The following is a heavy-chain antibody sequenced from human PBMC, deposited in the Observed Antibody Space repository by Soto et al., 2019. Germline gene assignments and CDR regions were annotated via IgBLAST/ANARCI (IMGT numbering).Heavy chain of an antibody. Sequence: SETLSLTCAVYGGSFSGYYWSWIRQPPGKGLEWIGEINHSGSTNYNPSLKSRVTISVDTSKNQFSLKLSSVTAADTAVYYCARGLGARTADAFDIWGQGTMVTVSS. V-gene: IGHV4-34*01. CDR3: ARGLGARTADAFDI. CDR2: INHSGST. D-gene: IGHD3-16*01. CDR1: GGSFSGYY. J-gene: IGHJ3*02.